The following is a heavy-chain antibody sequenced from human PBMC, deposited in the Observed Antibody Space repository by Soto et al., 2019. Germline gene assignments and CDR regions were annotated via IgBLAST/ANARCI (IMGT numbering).Heavy chain of an antibody. CDR2: ISGSGGST. CDR3: ANPATYVYIWGSYRSDFFDY. CDR1: GFTFSSYA. Sequence: GGSLRLSCAASGFTFSSYAMSWVRQAPGKGLEWVSAISGSGGSTYYADSVKGRFTISRDNSKNTLYLQMNSLRAEDTAVYYCANPATYVYIWGSYRSDFFDYWGQGTLVTVSS. J-gene: IGHJ4*02. D-gene: IGHD3-16*02. V-gene: IGHV3-23*01.